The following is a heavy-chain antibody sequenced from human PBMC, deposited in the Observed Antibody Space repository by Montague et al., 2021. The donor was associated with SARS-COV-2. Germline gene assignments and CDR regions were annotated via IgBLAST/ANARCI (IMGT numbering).Heavy chain of an antibody. J-gene: IGHJ4*02. D-gene: IGHD3-22*01. CDR2: TYYRSRWSN. V-gene: IGHV6-1*01. CDR3: ASAPRNSFGYWAY. Sequence: CAISGDSVSSNSATWHWIRQSPSRGLEWLGRTYYRSRWSNDYAVSVRSRIIINPDTSTNQFSLQLSSVTPEDTAVYFRASAPRNSFGYWAYWGQGTLLTVSS. CDR1: GDSVSSNSAT.